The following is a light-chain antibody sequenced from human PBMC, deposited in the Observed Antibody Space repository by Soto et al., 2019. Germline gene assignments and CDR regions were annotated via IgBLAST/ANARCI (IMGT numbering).Light chain of an antibody. V-gene: IGKV3-20*01. J-gene: IGKJ1*01. CDR1: QSVSSGY. Sequence: DIVLTQSPGTLYLSPGDRATLSCRASQSVSSGYLAWYQQRPGQAPRLLIYGASTRATGIPDRFSGSGSGTGFTLTISRLEPEDFAVYYCQQYGTSPWTFGQGTKVDIK. CDR2: GAS. CDR3: QQYGTSPWT.